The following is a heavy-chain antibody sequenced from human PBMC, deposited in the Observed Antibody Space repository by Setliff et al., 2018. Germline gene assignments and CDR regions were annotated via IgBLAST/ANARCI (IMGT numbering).Heavy chain of an antibody. CDR1: GYNFNIFW. CDR3: ARLATDYGDYESLNYFDY. Sequence: PGESLKISCKASGYNFNIFWIGWVRQMPGKGLEWMGIIYPGDSDTRYSPSFQGQVTISADKSISTAYLQWSSLKASDTAMYYCARLATDYGDYESLNYFDYWGQGTLVTVSS. J-gene: IGHJ4*02. V-gene: IGHV5-51*01. D-gene: IGHD4-17*01. CDR2: IYPGDSDT.